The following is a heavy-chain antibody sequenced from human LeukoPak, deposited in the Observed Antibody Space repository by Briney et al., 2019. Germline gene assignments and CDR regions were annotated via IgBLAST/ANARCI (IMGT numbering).Heavy chain of an antibody. Sequence: PGGSLRLSCAASGFTFSSYSMNWVRQAPGKGLEWVSSISSSSSYIYYADSVQVRFTISRDNAKHSLYLQMNSMRAEDTAVYYCARVGVVVVAATRYYYYGMDVWGKGTTVTVSS. J-gene: IGHJ6*04. V-gene: IGHV3-21*01. CDR3: ARVGVVVVAATRYYYYGMDV. D-gene: IGHD2-15*01. CDR2: ISSSSSYI. CDR1: GFTFSSYS.